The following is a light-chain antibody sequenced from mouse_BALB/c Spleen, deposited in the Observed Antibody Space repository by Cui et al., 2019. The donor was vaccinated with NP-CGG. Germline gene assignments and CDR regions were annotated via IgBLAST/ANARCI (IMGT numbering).Light chain of an antibody. CDR1: TGAVTTSNY. Sequence: QAVVTQESALTTSPGETVTLTCRSSTGAVTTSNYANWVQEKPDHLFTGLIGGTNNRVPGVPARFSGSLIGDKAALTITGAQTEDEAMYFCALWYSTHWVFGGGTKLTVL. V-gene: IGLV1*01. J-gene: IGLJ1*01. CDR3: ALWYSTHWV. CDR2: GTN.